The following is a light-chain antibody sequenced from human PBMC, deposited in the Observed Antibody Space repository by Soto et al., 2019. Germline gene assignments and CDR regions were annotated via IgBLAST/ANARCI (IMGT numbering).Light chain of an antibody. CDR2: GAS. J-gene: IGKJ1*01. CDR3: QQYGSSPWT. V-gene: IGKV3-20*01. Sequence: EILLTQSPGTLSLSRGERATLSCRVSQSVSSTYLAWYQQKPGQAPRLLIYGASSRATGIPDRFSGSGSGTDFTFTISRLEPEDFAVYYCQQYGSSPWTFGQGTKVDIK. CDR1: QSVSSTY.